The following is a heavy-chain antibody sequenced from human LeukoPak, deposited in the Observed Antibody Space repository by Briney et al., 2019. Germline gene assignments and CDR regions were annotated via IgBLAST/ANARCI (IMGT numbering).Heavy chain of an antibody. CDR2: IKQDGSEK. Sequence: GGSLRLSCAASRFTFSNFWMTWVRQAPEKGLEWVANIKQDGSEKNYVDSVKGRFTISRDNAKNSLYLQINSPRAEDTAVYYCARDSGGGFLTYFDYWGQGTLVTVSS. CDR3: ARDSGGGFLTYFDY. CDR1: RFTFSNFW. V-gene: IGHV3-7*01. D-gene: IGHD3-16*01. J-gene: IGHJ4*02.